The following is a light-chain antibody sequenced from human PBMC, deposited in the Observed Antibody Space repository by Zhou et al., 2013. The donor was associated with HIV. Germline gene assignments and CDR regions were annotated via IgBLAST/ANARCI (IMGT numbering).Light chain of an antibody. J-gene: IGKJ4*01. CDR3: QQVISYPLT. Sequence: DMEMTQSPSSVSASVGDRVTITCRASQGISSYLAWYQQKAGKTPKLLIYAAATLQSGVPSRFSGSGSGTEFTLTISSLQPEDFATYYCQQVISYPLTFGGGTKVEIK. CDR1: QGISSY. CDR2: AAA. V-gene: IGKV1-9*01.